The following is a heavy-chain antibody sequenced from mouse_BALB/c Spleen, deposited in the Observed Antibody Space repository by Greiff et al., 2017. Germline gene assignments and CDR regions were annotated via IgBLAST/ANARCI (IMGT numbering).Heavy chain of an antibody. CDR3: ARQFYYYGSSYAGYFDV. J-gene: IGHJ1*01. Sequence: QVHVKQSGAELMKPGASVKISCKATGYTFSSYWIEWVKQRPGHGLEWIGEILPGSGSTNYNEKFKGKATFTADTSSNTAYMQLSSLTSEDSAVYYCARQFYYYGSSYAGYFDVWGAGTTVTVSS. D-gene: IGHD1-1*01. CDR1: GYTFSSYW. CDR2: ILPGSGST. V-gene: IGHV1-9*01.